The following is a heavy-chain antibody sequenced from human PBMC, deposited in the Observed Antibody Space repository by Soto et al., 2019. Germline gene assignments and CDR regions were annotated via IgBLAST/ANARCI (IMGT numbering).Heavy chain of an antibody. D-gene: IGHD3-22*01. CDR2: IYYSGST. CDR1: GGSISSYY. J-gene: IGHJ4*02. Sequence: SETLSLTCTVSGGSISSYYWSWIRQPPGEGLEWIGYIYYSGSTNYNPSLKSRVTISVDTSKNQFSLKLSSVTAADTAVYYCARETYYFDSSGYYHSNFDYWGQGTLVTVSS. V-gene: IGHV4-59*01. CDR3: ARETYYFDSSGYYHSNFDY.